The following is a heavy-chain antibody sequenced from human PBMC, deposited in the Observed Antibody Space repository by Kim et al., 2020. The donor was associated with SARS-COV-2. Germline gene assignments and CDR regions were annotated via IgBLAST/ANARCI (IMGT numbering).Heavy chain of an antibody. CDR2: IKSKTDGGTT. V-gene: IGHV3-15*01. J-gene: IGHJ4*02. D-gene: IGHD6-19*01. CDR1: GFTFSNAW. CDR3: TTGPPYSSGWYYDY. Sequence: GGSLRLSCAASGFTFSNAWMSWVRQAPGKGLEWVGRIKSKTDGGTTDYAAPVKGRFTISRDDSKNTLYLQMNSLKTEDTAVYYCTTGPPYSSGWYYDYWGQGTLVTVSS.